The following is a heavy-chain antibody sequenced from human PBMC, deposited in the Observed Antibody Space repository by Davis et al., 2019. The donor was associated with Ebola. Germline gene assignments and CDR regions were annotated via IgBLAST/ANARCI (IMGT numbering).Heavy chain of an antibody. CDR1: GYTFTSYD. CDR2: MNPNSGNT. D-gene: IGHD3-3*01. CDR3: ARGRGYYDFWSGRPDYYYGMDV. Sequence: ASVKVSCKASGYTFTSYDINWVRQATGQGLEWMGWMNPNSGNTGYAQKFQGRVTMTRNTSISTAYMELSSLRSEDTAVYYCARGRGYYDFWSGRPDYYYGMDVWGKGTTVTVSS. J-gene: IGHJ6*04. V-gene: IGHV1-8*01.